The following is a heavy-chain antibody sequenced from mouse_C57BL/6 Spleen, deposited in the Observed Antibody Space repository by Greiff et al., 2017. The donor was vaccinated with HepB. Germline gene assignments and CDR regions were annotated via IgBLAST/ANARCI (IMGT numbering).Heavy chain of an antibody. CDR2: IDPETGGT. D-gene: IGHD2-1*01. CDR3: TRWGIYYGNYSYFDY. V-gene: IGHV1-15*01. CDR1: GYTFTDYE. Sequence: QVHVKQSGAELVRPGASVTLSCKASGYTFTDYEMHWVKQTPVHGLEWIGAIDPETGGTAYNQKFKGKAILTADKSSSTAYMELRSLTSEDSAVYYCTRWGIYYGNYSYFDYWGQGTTLTVSS. J-gene: IGHJ2*01.